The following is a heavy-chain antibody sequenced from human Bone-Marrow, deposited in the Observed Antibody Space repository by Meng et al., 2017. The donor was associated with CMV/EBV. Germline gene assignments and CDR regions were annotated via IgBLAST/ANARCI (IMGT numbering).Heavy chain of an antibody. CDR3: ARGEYCSSTSCSEYNWFDP. J-gene: IGHJ5*02. Sequence: SSSHRWSRSGQHPGKGLEWIGYNYYSGSNYYNPSLKSRVNISVDTSKNQFSLKLGSVTAADTAVYYCARGEYCSSTSCSEYNWFDPWGQGTLVTVSS. D-gene: IGHD2-2*01. CDR1: SSSHR. V-gene: IGHV4-31*02. CDR2: NYYSGSN.